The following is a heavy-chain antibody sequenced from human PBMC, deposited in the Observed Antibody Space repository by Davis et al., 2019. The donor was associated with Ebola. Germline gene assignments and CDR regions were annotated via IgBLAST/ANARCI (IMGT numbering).Heavy chain of an antibody. J-gene: IGHJ4*02. CDR2: IYPGDSDT. V-gene: IGHV5-51*01. D-gene: IGHD4-17*01. CDR1: GYRFTSYW. CDR3: ARRGPNYGDYVDY. Sequence: GESLKISCHGSGYRFTSYWIGWVRQMPGKGLEWMGLIYPGDSDTRYNPSFQGQVTISADRSINTAYLQWSSLKASDTAMYYCARRGPNYGDYVDYWGQGTLVTVSS.